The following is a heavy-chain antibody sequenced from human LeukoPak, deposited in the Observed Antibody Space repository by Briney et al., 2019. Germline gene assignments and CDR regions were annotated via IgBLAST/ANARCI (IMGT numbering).Heavy chain of an antibody. D-gene: IGHD3-9*01. CDR2: ISAYNGNT. J-gene: IGHJ4*02. CDR1: GYTLTELS. V-gene: IGHV1-18*01. Sequence: ASVKVSCKVSGYTLTELSMHWVRQAPGQGLEWMGWISAYNGNTNYAQKLQGRVTMTTDTSTSTAYMELRSLRSDDTAVYYCARDNDILTGYDGYWGQGTLVTVSS. CDR3: ARDNDILTGYDGY.